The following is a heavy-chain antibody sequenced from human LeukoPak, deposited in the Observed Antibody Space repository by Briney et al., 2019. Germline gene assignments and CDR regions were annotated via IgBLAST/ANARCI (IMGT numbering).Heavy chain of an antibody. D-gene: IGHD1-20*01. CDR1: GGSISSGSCY. Sequence: PSETLSLTCTVSGGSISSGSCYWSWIRQPAGKGLEWIGRIYTSGSTNYNPSLKSRVTISVDTSKNQFSLKLNSVTAADTAVYYCARDGVYSNNWYGYYDYWGQGTLVTVSS. V-gene: IGHV4-61*02. CDR3: ARDGVYSNNWYGYYDY. J-gene: IGHJ4*02. CDR2: IYTSGST.